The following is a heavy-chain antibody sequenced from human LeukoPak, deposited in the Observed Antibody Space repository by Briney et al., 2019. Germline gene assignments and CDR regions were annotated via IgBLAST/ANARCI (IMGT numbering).Heavy chain of an antibody. CDR3: ARAPEGGSGYPFDY. J-gene: IGHJ4*02. D-gene: IGHD5-12*01. V-gene: IGHV3-30-3*01. CDR2: ISYDGSNK. Sequence: GGSLRLSCAASGFTFSSYAMHWVRQAPGKGLEWVAVISYDGSNKYYADSVKGRFTISRDNSKNTLYLQMNSLRAEDTAVYYCARAPEGGSGYPFDYWGQGTLVTVSS. CDR1: GFTFSSYA.